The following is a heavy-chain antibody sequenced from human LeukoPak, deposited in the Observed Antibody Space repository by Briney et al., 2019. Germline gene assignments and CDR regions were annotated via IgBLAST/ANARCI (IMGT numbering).Heavy chain of an antibody. CDR3: ARNRYYDFWSGSSLYYMDV. J-gene: IGHJ6*03. CDR1: GGSISSGGYS. CDR2: IYYSGST. Sequence: SETLSLTCAVSGGSISSGGYSWSWIRQPPGKGLEWIGYIYYSGSTNYNPSLKSRVTISVDTSKNQFSLKLSSVTAADTAVYYCARNRYYDFWSGSSLYYMDVWGKGTTVTVSS. D-gene: IGHD3-3*01. V-gene: IGHV4-61*08.